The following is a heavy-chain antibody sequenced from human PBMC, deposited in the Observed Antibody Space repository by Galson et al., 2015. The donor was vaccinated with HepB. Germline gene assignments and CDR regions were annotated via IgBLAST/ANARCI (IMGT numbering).Heavy chain of an antibody. V-gene: IGHV3-33*06. Sequence: SPRLSCAASGFTFSSYGMHWVRQAPGKGLEWVSVIWYDGSNKYYADSVKGRFTISRDNSKNTLYLQMNSLRAEDTAVYYCAKEQNKSEWFPNSNWFDPWGQGTLVTVFS. CDR3: AKEQNKSEWFPNSNWFDP. J-gene: IGHJ5*02. CDR2: IWYDGSNK. CDR1: GFTFSSYG. D-gene: IGHD3-3*01.